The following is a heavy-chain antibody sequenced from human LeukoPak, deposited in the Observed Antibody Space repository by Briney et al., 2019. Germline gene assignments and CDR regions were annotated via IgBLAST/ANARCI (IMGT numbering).Heavy chain of an antibody. CDR1: GYTFTGYY. CDR3: AINHQFTYYYGSGSYGYFDY. CDR2: INPNSGGT. Sequence: ASVKVSCKASGYTFTGYYMHWVRQAPGQGLEWMGWINPNSGGTNYAQEFQGRVTMTRDTSISTVYMELSRLRSDDTAVYYCAINHQFTYYYGSGSYGYFDYWGQGTLVTVSS. D-gene: IGHD3-10*01. V-gene: IGHV1-2*02. J-gene: IGHJ4*02.